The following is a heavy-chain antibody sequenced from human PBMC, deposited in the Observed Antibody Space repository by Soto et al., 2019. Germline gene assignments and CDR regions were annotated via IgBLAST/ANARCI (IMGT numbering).Heavy chain of an antibody. CDR2: IYYSGST. V-gene: IGHV4-31*03. CDR1: GGSISSGGYY. Sequence: QVQLQESGPGLVKPSQTLSLTCTVSGGSISSGGYYWSWIRQHPGKGLEWIGYIYYSGSTYYNPSLRSRVTISVATSKNQFSRKLSSVTAADTAVYYCARGGRAVIVRFDYWGQGTLVTVSS. D-gene: IGHD3-16*02. J-gene: IGHJ4*02. CDR3: ARGGRAVIVRFDY.